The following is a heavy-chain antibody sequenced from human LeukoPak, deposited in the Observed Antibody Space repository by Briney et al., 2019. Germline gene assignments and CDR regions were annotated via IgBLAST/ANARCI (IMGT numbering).Heavy chain of an antibody. D-gene: IGHD6-13*01. CDR2: INPNSGGT. J-gene: IGHJ5*02. Sequence: ASVKVSCKASGYTFTGYYMHWVRQAPGQVLEWMGWINPNSGGTNYAQKFQGRVTMTRDTSISTAYMELSRLRSDDTAVYYCAREGIAAAGTFDPWGQGTLVTVSS. CDR3: AREGIAAAGTFDP. V-gene: IGHV1-2*02. CDR1: GYTFTGYY.